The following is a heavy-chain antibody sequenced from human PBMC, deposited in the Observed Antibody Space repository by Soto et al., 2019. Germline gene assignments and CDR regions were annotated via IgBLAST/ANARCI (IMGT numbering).Heavy chain of an antibody. CDR1: GGTFNNYA. D-gene: IGHD5-18*01. Sequence: SVKVSCKASGGTFNNYAITWVRQAPGQGLEWMGGIIPMFGSTTYAQKFQGRVTITADKSTNTAYMQMYGLRSEDTAVYYCARPVETAVVRSTGWFFDLWGRGTLVTVS. CDR2: IIPMFGST. J-gene: IGHJ2*01. V-gene: IGHV1-69*06. CDR3: ARPVETAVVRSTGWFFDL.